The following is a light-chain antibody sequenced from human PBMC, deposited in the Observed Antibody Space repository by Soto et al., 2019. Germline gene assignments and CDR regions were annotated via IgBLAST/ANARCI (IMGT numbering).Light chain of an antibody. CDR1: QSVSSY. V-gene: IGKV3-11*01. Sequence: EIVLTQSPAPLSLSPGERATLSCRASQSVSSYLAWYQQKPGQAPRILIHDASNRATGIPARFSGGGSGTDFTLTISRLEPEDFAVYYCQQYGSSGTLGQGTKVDIK. CDR2: DAS. CDR3: QQYGSSGT. J-gene: IGKJ1*01.